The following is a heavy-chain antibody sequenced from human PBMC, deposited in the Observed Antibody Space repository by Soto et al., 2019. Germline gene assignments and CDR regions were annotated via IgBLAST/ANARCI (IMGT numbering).Heavy chain of an antibody. CDR1: GGSISSSSSY. CDR2: IYYLGNT. CDR3: AGLYPYGSSGYRLNY. J-gene: IGHJ4*02. V-gene: IGHV4-39*01. D-gene: IGHD3-22*01. Sequence: LSLTCTVSGGSISSSSSYWGWIRQPPGKGLEWVGSIYYLGNTYYNPSLGSRVTISVDTSKNQFSLKLRSVTAADTAVFYCAGLYPYGSSGYRLNYWGQGALVTVSS.